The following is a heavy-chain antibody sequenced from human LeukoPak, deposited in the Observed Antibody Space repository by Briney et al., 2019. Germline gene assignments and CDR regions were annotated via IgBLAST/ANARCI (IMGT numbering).Heavy chain of an antibody. D-gene: IGHD3-22*01. CDR3: ARDRYYYDSSGYYVFDY. Sequence: PSETLSLTCTVSGGSISSYYWSWIRQPAGKGLEWIGRIYTSGGTSYNPSLKSRVTMSVDTSKNQFSLKLSSVTAADTAVYYCARDRYYYDSSGYYVFDYWGQGTLVTVSS. V-gene: IGHV4-4*07. J-gene: IGHJ4*02. CDR2: IYTSGGT. CDR1: GGSISSYY.